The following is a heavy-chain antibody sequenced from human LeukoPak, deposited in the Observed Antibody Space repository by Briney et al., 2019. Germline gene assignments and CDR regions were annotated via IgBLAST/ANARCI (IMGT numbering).Heavy chain of an antibody. V-gene: IGHV1-69*05. D-gene: IGHD3-22*01. Sequence: GASVKVSCKASGGTFSSYAISWVRQAPGQGLEWMGGIIPIFGTANYAQKFQGRVNITRDTSATTAYMELSSLTSADTAVYYCVRDLTDHYDTSGYCCWGQGTLVTVSS. J-gene: IGHJ4*02. CDR2: IIPIFGTA. CDR1: GGTFSSYA. CDR3: VRDLTDHYDTSGYCC.